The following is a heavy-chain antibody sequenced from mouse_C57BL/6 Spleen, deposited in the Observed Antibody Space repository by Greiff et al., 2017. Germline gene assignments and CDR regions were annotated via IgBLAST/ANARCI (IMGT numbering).Heavy chain of an antibody. CDR2: IRNKANGYTT. V-gene: IGHV7-3*01. J-gene: IGHJ4*01. CDR1: GFTFTDYY. CDR3: ASQYSNYGAMDY. D-gene: IGHD2-5*01. Sequence: EVKLVESGGGLVQPGGSLSLSCAASGFTFTDYYMSWVRQPPGKALEWLGFIRNKANGYTTEYSASVKGRFTISRDNSQSILYLQMNALRAEDSATYYCASQYSNYGAMDYWGQGTSVTVSS.